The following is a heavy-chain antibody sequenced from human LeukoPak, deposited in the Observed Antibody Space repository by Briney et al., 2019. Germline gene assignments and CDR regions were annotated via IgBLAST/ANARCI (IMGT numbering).Heavy chain of an antibody. CDR3: AREPSPIIVVVTANGMDV. CDR1: GYTFTSYY. V-gene: IGHV1-46*01. CDR2: INPSGGST. J-gene: IGHJ6*02. Sequence: ASVKVSCKASGYTFTSYYMRWVRHAPGQGLELMGIINPSGGSTSYAQKFQGRVTMTRDTSTSTGYMELSSLRSEDTAVYYCAREPSPIIVVVTANGMDVWGQGTTVTVSS. D-gene: IGHD2-21*02.